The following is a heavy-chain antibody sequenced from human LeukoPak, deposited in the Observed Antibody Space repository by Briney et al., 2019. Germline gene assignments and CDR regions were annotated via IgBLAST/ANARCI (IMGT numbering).Heavy chain of an antibody. CDR2: IYYSGTT. D-gene: IGHD3-10*01. V-gene: IGHV4-30-4*01. CDR3: AREVLRGDELVGWFDP. CDR1: GGSISSGDYY. Sequence: PSQTLSLTCTVSGGSISSGDYYWSWIRQPPGKGLEWIGCIYYSGTTYYNPSLESRVTISLDTSKNLFSLKLGSVTAADTAVYYCAREVLRGDELVGWFDPWGQGTLVTVSS. J-gene: IGHJ5*02.